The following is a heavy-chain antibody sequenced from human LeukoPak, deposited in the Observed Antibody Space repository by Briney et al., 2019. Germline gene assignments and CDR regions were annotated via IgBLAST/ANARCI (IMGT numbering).Heavy chain of an antibody. Sequence: GGSLKLSCAASGFTVSTNYLPWVAKAPGKGLEWFSVIYSGGSTYYADSVKGRFTISRDNSKNTLYLQMNSLRAEDTAVYYCARRDYGDYHDAFDIWGQGTMVTVSS. CDR1: GFTVSTNY. D-gene: IGHD4-17*01. V-gene: IGHV3-66*01. J-gene: IGHJ3*02. CDR3: ARRDYGDYHDAFDI. CDR2: IYSGGST.